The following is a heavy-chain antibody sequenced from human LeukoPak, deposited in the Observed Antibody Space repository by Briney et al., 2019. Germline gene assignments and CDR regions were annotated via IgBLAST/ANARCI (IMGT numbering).Heavy chain of an antibody. J-gene: IGHJ4*02. V-gene: IGHV1-2*02. CDR2: INPNSGGT. Sequence: ASVKVSCKASGYTFTGYYMHWVRQAPGQGLEWMGWINPNSGGTNYAQKFQGRVTMTRDTSISTAYMELSRLRSDDTAVYYRATLRYYDFWSGYYTPYYFDYWGQGTLVTVSS. D-gene: IGHD3-3*01. CDR3: ATLRYYDFWSGYYTPYYFDY. CDR1: GYTFTGYY.